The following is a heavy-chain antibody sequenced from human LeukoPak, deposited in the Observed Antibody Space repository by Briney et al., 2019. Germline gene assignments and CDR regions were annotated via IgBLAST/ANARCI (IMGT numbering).Heavy chain of an antibody. V-gene: IGHV4-59*01. D-gene: IGHD3-22*01. CDR2: IYYSGST. J-gene: IGHJ4*02. Sequence: PSETLSLTCSVSGGSISSYYWSWIRQPPGKGLEWIGYIYYSGSTNYNPSLKSRVTISVDTSKNQFSLKLSSVTAADTAVYYCARDADSSGYYFYWGQGTLVTVSS. CDR1: GGSISSYY. CDR3: ARDADSSGYYFY.